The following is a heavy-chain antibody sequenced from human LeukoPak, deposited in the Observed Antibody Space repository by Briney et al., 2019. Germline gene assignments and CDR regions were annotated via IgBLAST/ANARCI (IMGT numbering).Heavy chain of an antibody. CDR2: ISGNAADT. Sequence: GGSLRLSCVASGFTFSSYGMSWVRQAPGKGLEWVSAISGNAADTFYADSVKGRFTISRDNSKNTLYLQMKSLRVEDTALYHCAKMGGVSESNARTFDPWGQGTLVTVSS. V-gene: IGHV3-23*01. CDR3: AKMGGVSESNARTFDP. CDR1: GFTFSSYG. J-gene: IGHJ5*02. D-gene: IGHD3-16*01.